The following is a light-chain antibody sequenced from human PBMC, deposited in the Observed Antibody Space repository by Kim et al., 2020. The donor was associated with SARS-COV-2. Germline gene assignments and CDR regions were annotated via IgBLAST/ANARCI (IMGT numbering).Light chain of an antibody. V-gene: IGKV1-5*01. J-gene: IGKJ4*01. CDR1: QSISSW. Sequence: IQMTPSPSTLSASVGDRVTITCRASQSISSWLAWYQQKPGKAPKLLIYDASSLESGVPSRFSGSGSGTEFTLTISSLQPDDFATYYYQQYNNYPLTFGGGTKVDIK. CDR2: DAS. CDR3: QQYNNYPLT.